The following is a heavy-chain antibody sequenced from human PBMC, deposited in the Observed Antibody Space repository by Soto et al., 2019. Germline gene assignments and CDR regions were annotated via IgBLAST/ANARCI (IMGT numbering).Heavy chain of an antibody. J-gene: IGHJ4*02. Sequence: PSDTLSLTCTVSGGSISSGDYYWSWIRQPPGKGLEWIGYIYYSGSTYDNPSLKSRVTISVDTSTNQFSLKLSSVTAADTAVYYCARELVRQLWPNLDYWGQGTLVTVSS. CDR3: ARELVRQLWPNLDY. V-gene: IGHV4-30-4*02. D-gene: IGHD5-18*01. CDR2: IYYSGST. CDR1: GGSISSGDYY.